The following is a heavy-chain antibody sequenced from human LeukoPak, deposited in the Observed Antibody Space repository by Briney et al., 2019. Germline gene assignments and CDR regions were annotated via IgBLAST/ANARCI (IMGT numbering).Heavy chain of an antibody. D-gene: IGHD4-17*01. Sequence: GGSLRLSCTASGFIFSNYAMHWVRQAPGKGLEWVAMISYDAFDKSYAGSVKGRFTISRDDSKNTVYLRMSSMRPEDTAVYYCAKDFSVTTPTGLADYWGQGTLVTVSS. CDR2: ISYDAFDK. V-gene: IGHV3-30*18. CDR1: GFIFSNYA. CDR3: AKDFSVTTPTGLADY. J-gene: IGHJ4*02.